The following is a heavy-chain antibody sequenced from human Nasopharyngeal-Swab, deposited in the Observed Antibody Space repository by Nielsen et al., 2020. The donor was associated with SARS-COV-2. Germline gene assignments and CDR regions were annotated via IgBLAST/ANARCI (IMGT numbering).Heavy chain of an antibody. D-gene: IGHD3-10*01. J-gene: IGHJ4*02. Sequence: ASVKVSCKVSGYTLTELSMHWVRQAPGKGLEWVGGFDPEDGETIYAQKFQGRVTMTEDTSTDTAYMELSSLTSEDTAVYYCARVGRGLLWFGELPLDYWGQGTLVTVSS. CDR1: GYTLTELS. CDR2: FDPEDGET. CDR3: ARVGRGLLWFGELPLDY. V-gene: IGHV1-24*01.